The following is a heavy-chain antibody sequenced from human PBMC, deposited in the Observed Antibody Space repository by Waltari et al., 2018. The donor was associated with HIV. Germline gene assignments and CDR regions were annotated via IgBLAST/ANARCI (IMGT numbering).Heavy chain of an antibody. CDR2: ISGSGDTT. CDR3: AKDPFAGASLASYFDE. J-gene: IGHJ4*02. CDR1: GFTFIDYP. Sequence: EVQLLESGGGLVQPGGSLRLSCAASGFTFIDYPMTWVRQAPGKGLEWVSGISGSGDTTYYADSVRGRFTISRDNSRNTLYLQMTSLRAEDAAMYYCAKDPFAGASLASYFDEWGQGALVTVSS. V-gene: IGHV3-23*01.